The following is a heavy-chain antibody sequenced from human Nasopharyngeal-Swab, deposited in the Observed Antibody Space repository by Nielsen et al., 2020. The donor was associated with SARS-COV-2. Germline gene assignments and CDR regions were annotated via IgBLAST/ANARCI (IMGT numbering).Heavy chain of an antibody. CDR1: GGSISSYY. CDR2: IYYSGST. D-gene: IGHD3-9*01. J-gene: IGHJ6*03. Sequence: SETLSLTCTVSGGSISSYYWSWIRQPPGTGLEWIGSIYYSGSTNYNPSLKSRVTISVDTSKNQFSLKLSSVTAADTAVYYCARISPSYYDILTGYYGYYYMDVWGKGTTVTVSS. V-gene: IGHV4-59*01. CDR3: ARISPSYYDILTGYYGYYYMDV.